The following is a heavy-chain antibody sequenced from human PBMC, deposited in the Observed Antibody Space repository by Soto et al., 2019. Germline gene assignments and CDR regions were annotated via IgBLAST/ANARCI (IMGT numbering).Heavy chain of an antibody. J-gene: IGHJ4*02. CDR3: ARDMSVAGTGLGY. V-gene: IGHV1-2*02. Sequence: ASVKVSCKASGYTFTGYYMHWVRQAPGQGLEWMGWINPNSGGTNYAQKFQGRVAMTRDTSISTAYMELSRLRSDDTAVYYCARDMSVAGTGLGYSGQGTLVTVSS. D-gene: IGHD6-19*01. CDR2: INPNSGGT. CDR1: GYTFTGYY.